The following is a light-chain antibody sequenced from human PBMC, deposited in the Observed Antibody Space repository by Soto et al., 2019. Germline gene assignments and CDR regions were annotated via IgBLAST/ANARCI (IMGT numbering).Light chain of an antibody. CDR2: GAS. J-gene: IGKJ1*01. V-gene: IGKV3-15*01. CDR3: QQYNNWPPWT. CDR1: QSVSSN. Sequence: EIVMTQSPATLSVSPGERATLSCRASQSVSSNLAWYQLKPGQAPRLLIHGASTRATGIPARFSDSGSGTEFTLTISSLQSEDFAVYYCQQYNNWPPWTFGQGTKVEIK.